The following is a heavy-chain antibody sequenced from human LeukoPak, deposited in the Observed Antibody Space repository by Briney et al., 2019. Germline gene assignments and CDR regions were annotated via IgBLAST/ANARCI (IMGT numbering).Heavy chain of an antibody. Sequence: GGSLRLSCAASGFTFDNYGMSWVRQAPGKGLEWVSGINWNGGSTGYADSVKGRFTISRDNAKNSLYLQMNSLRAEDTAVYYCARDYLKTYYDSGGYYPYWGQGALVTVSS. D-gene: IGHD3-22*01. CDR2: INWNGGST. J-gene: IGHJ4*02. CDR3: ARDYLKTYYDSGGYYPY. V-gene: IGHV3-20*04. CDR1: GFTFDNYG.